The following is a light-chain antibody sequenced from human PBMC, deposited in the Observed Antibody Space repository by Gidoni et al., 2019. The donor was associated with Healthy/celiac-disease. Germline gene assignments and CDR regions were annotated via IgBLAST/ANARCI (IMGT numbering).Light chain of an antibody. V-gene: IGKV1D-12*01. J-gene: IGKJ4*01. CDR1: QGISSW. CDR3: QQANSFPPT. Sequence: DIQMSQSPSSVSAPVGDRVTITCRASQGISSWLAWYQKKPGKAPKLMIYAATSLQSGVPSRFGGSGSGTDFILTSSRLQDEDVATYCCQQANSFPPTFXGXTKVXIK. CDR2: AAT.